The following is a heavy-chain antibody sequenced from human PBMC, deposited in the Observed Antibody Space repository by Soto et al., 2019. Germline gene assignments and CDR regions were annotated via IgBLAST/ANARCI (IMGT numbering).Heavy chain of an antibody. CDR3: AREEVAARPTYYYYGMDV. CDR1: GFTFSSYG. V-gene: IGHV3-33*01. J-gene: IGHJ6*01. CDR2: IWYDGSNK. D-gene: IGHD6-6*01. Sequence: QVQLVESGGGVVQPGRSLRLSCAASGFTFSSYGMHWVRQAPGKGLEWVAVIWYDGSNKYYADSVKGRFTISRDNSKNTLYLQMNSLRAEDTAVYYCAREEVAARPTYYYYGMDVWGQGTTFTVSS.